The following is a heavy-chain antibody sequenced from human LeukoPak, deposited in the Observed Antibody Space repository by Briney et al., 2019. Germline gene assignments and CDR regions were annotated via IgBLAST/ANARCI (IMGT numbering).Heavy chain of an antibody. CDR3: ARDLSLSLVRGIIISGLDP. CDR2: MYFSGRT. J-gene: IGHJ5*02. D-gene: IGHD3-10*01. Sequence: PSETLSLTCTVSGDSISSSDSYWGWIRQPPGKGLEWIASMYFSGRTYYNPSLKSRVTISLDTSKNQFSLKLTSLTAADTAVYYYARDLSLSLVRGIIISGLDPWGQGTLVTVSS. V-gene: IGHV4-39*02. CDR1: GDSISSSDSY.